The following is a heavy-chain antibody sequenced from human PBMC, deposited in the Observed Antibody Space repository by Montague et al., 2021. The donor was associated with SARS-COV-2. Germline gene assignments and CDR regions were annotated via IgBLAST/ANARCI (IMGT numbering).Heavy chain of an antibody. D-gene: IGHD3-9*01. CDR2: VNQSGRTT. Sequence: SGTLSLTCAVYGGSLTNHYWIWVRQPPGNGLEWVGEVNQSGRTTHYNPSLRSRVTISVDRSNNQVSLTLESVTAADTAVYYCARVPLHFDGFDYWGQGSLVTVSS. V-gene: IGHV4-34*01. J-gene: IGHJ4*02. CDR1: GGSLTNHY. CDR3: ARVPLHFDGFDY.